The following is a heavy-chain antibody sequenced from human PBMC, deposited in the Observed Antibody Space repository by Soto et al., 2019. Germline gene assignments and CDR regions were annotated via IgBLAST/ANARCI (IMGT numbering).Heavy chain of an antibody. CDR3: ASRGYSGYDLRSYYYYYGMDV. V-gene: IGHV1-69*06. CDR1: GGTFSSYA. J-gene: IGHJ6*02. CDR2: IIPIFGTA. Sequence: SVKVSCKXSGGTFSSYAISWVRQAPGQGLEWMGGIIPIFGTANYAQKFQGRVTITADKSTSTAYMELSSLRSEDTAVYYCASRGYSGYDLRSYYYYYGMDVWGQGTTVTVSS. D-gene: IGHD5-12*01.